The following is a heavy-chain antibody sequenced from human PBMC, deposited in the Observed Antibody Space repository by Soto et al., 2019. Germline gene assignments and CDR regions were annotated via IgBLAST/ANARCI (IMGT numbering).Heavy chain of an antibody. CDR3: AKVGEFEESKGYFDY. D-gene: IGHD3-10*01. J-gene: IGHJ4*02. V-gene: IGHV3-30*18. Sequence: QVQLVESGGGVVQPGRSLRLSCAASGFTFSSYGMHWVRQAPGKGLEWVAVISYDGSNKYYADSVKGRFTISRDNSKNTLYLQMNSLRAEDTAVYYCAKVGEFEESKGYFDYWGQGTLVTVSS. CDR2: ISYDGSNK. CDR1: GFTFSSYG.